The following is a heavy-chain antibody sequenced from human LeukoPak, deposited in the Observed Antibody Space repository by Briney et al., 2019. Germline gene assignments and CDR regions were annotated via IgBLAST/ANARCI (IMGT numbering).Heavy chain of an antibody. CDR3: ARVRSGSYCDY. V-gene: IGHV1-2*02. CDR2: INPNSGGT. D-gene: IGHD1-26*01. CDR1: GYTFTSYG. J-gene: IGHJ4*02. Sequence: GASVEVSCKASGYTFTSYGISWVRQAPGQGLEWMGWINPNSGGTNYAQKFQGRVTMTRDTSISTAYMELSRLRSDDTAVYYCARVRSGSYCDYWGQGTLVTVSS.